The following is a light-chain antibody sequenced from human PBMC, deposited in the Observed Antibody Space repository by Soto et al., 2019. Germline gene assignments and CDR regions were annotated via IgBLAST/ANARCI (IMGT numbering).Light chain of an antibody. CDR2: EGS. CDR3: CSYAGSSTYV. Sequence: QSALTQPASVSGSPGQSFTISCTGTSSDVGSYNLVSWYQQYPGKAPKLIIYEGSKRPSGVSNRFSGSKSGNTASLTISGLQAEDEADYYCCSYAGSSTYVFGGGTKLTVL. V-gene: IGLV2-23*01. J-gene: IGLJ2*01. CDR1: SSDVGSYNL.